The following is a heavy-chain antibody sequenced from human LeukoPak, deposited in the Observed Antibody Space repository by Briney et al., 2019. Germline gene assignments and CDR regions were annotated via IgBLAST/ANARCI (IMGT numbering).Heavy chain of an antibody. D-gene: IGHD3-3*01. V-gene: IGHV1-2*02. CDR2: INPNSGGT. J-gene: IGHJ5*02. Sequence: GASVKVSCKASGYTFTGYYMHWVRQAPGQGLEWMGWINPNSGGTNYAQKFQGRVTMTRDTSISTAYMELSRLRSDDTAVYYCARVGLSYDFWSGYSSWGQGTLVTVSS. CDR1: GYTFTGYY. CDR3: ARVGLSYDFWSGYSS.